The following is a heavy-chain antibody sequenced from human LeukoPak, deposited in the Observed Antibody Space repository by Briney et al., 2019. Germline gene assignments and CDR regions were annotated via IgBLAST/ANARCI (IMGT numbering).Heavy chain of an antibody. J-gene: IGHJ4*02. D-gene: IGHD3-22*01. CDR1: GGSFSGYY. CDR3: ARVTGYVIEDYFDY. V-gene: IGHV4-34*01. CDR2: INHSGST. Sequence: SETLSLTCAVYGGSFSGYYWSWIRQPPGKGLEWIGEINHSGSTNYNPSLKSRVTISVDASKNQFSLKLRSVTAADTAVYYCARVTGYVIEDYFDYWGQGTLVTVSS.